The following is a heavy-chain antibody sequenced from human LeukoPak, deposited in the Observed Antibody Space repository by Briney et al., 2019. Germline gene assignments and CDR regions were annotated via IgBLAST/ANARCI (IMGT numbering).Heavy chain of an antibody. Sequence: SETLSLTCTVSGGSISSYYWSWIRQPAGKGLEWIGRIYTSGSTNYNPSLKSRVTMSADTSKNQFSLKLSSVTAADTAVYYCARDRLTGYYDSSDYSEYFYQWGQGTLVTVSS. CDR1: GGSISSYY. J-gene: IGHJ1*01. D-gene: IGHD3-22*01. CDR3: ARDRLTGYYDSSDYSEYFYQ. V-gene: IGHV4-4*07. CDR2: IYTSGST.